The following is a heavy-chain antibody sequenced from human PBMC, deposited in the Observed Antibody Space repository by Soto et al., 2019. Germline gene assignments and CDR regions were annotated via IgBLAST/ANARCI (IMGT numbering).Heavy chain of an antibody. CDR3: ARKPTTWAYYYYGMDV. CDR2: ISYDGSNK. Sequence: QVQLVESGGGVVQPGRSLRLSCAASGFTFSSYAMHWVRQAPGKGLEWVAVISYDGSNKYYADSVKGRFTISRDNSKNTLYLQMNSLRAEDTAVYYCARKPTTWAYYYYGMDVWGQGTTVTVSS. V-gene: IGHV3-30-3*01. D-gene: IGHD5-12*01. J-gene: IGHJ6*02. CDR1: GFTFSSYA.